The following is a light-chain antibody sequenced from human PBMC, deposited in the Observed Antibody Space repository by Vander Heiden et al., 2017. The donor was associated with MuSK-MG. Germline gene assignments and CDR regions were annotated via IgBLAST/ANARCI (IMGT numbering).Light chain of an antibody. Sequence: DIQMTQSPSSLSASVGDRVTITCRAGQSISTYLNWYQQKPGKAPKLLIYAASSLQTGVPSRFSGSGSGTDFTLTISRLQAEDFGLYYCQQSDNIPYTFGQGTKLEIK. V-gene: IGKV1-39*01. CDR3: QQSDNIPYT. CDR1: QSISTY. CDR2: AAS. J-gene: IGKJ2*01.